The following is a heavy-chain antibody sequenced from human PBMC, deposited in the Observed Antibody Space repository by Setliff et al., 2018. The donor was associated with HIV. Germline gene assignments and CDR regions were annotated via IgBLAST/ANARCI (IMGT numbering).Heavy chain of an antibody. J-gene: IGHJ4*02. D-gene: IGHD2-8*01. CDR1: GYTLTELS. CDR2: FDPEDVET. V-gene: IGHV1-24*01. Sequence: ASVKVSCKVSGYTLTELSMHWVRQAPGKGLEWMGGFDPEDVETIYAQKFQGRVSMTRSTSISTAYLELSGLRSEDTAVYYCARDYCTDDSCPLDSWGQGALVTVSS. CDR3: ARDYCTDDSCPLDS.